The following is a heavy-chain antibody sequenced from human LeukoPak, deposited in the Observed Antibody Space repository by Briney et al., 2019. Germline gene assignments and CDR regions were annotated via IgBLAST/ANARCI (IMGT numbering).Heavy chain of an antibody. Sequence: GGSLKISCKGSGYSFTSYWIGWVRQMPGKGLEWMGIIYPGDSDTKYGPPFQGQVTISADKSISTAYLQWSSLKASDTAMYYCARRSSSWDRYDNWGQGTLVTVSS. V-gene: IGHV5-51*01. D-gene: IGHD6-13*01. J-gene: IGHJ4*02. CDR3: ARRSSSWDRYDN. CDR1: GYSFTSYW. CDR2: IYPGDSDT.